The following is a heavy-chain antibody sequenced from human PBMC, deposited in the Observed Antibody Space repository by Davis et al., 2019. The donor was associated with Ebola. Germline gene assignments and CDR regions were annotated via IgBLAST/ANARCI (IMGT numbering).Heavy chain of an antibody. CDR2: IYHSGST. CDR1: GGSISSGGYS. J-gene: IGHJ6*02. D-gene: IGHD2-2*01. CDR3: AREDCSSTSCYPSNGVDV. V-gene: IGHV4-30-2*05. Sequence: LRLSCGVSGGSISSGGYSWSWIRQPPGKGLEWIGYIYHSGSTYYNPSLKSRVTISVDTSKNQFSLKLNSVTAADTAVYYCAREDCSSTSCYPSNGVDVWGQGTTVTVSS.